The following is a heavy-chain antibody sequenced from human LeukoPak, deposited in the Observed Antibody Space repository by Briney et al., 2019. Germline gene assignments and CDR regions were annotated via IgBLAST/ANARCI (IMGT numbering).Heavy chain of an antibody. CDR2: IYYSGST. Sequence: SETLSLTCTVSGGSISSYYWSWIRQPPGKGLEWIGYIYYSGSTNYNPSLKSRVTISVDTSKNQFSLKLSSVTAADTAVYYCARGAPLGYCSSTSCYPVQYFQHWGQGTLVTVSS. CDR1: GGSISSYY. CDR3: ARGAPLGYCSSTSCYPVQYFQH. D-gene: IGHD2-2*01. J-gene: IGHJ1*01. V-gene: IGHV4-59*12.